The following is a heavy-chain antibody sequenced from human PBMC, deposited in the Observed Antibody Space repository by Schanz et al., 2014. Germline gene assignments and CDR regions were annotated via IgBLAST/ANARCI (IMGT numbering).Heavy chain of an antibody. J-gene: IGHJ4*01. V-gene: IGHV3-11*05. CDR2: ISGTTTYT. D-gene: IGHD6-13*01. CDR3: AREQIMAAAGLVDY. CDR1: GFTFSDYY. Sequence: QVQLVESGGGVVQPGRSLRLSCAASGFTFSDYYMSWIRQAPGKGLEWVSYISGTTTYTNYADSVKGRFTISRDNAKNSLYLQMNSLRAEDTAVYYCAREQIMAAAGLVDYWGHGTLVTGSS.